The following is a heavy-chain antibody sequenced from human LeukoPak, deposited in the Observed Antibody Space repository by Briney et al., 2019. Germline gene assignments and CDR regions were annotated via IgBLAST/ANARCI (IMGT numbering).Heavy chain of an antibody. CDR3: ATGLSENLRWYFGY. CDR2: IWYDVSNK. V-gene: IGHV3-33*01. Sequence: PGRSLRLSCAASGFTFSSYGMHWVRQAPGKGLEWVAVIWYDVSNKYYADSVKGRFTISRDNSKNTLYLQMNSLRAEDTAVYYCATGLSENLRWYFGYWGQGTLVTVSS. D-gene: IGHD4-23*01. CDR1: GFTFSSYG. J-gene: IGHJ4*02.